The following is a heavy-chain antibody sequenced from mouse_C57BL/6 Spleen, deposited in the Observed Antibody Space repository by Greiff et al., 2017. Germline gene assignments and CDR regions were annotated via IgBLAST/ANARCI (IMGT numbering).Heavy chain of an antibody. CDR1: GYTFTSYW. J-gene: IGHJ2*01. V-gene: IGHV1-50*01. CDR3: ARRSTEVPDFGC. CDR2: IDPSDSYT. D-gene: IGHD1-1*01. Sequence: QVQLQQPGAELVKPGASVKLSCKASGYTFTSYWMQWVKQRPGQGLEWIGEIDPSDSYTNYNQKFQGKATFTVDTSSSTAYMQLSSLTSEDSAVYDCARRSTEVPDFGCWGKGTTLTVAS.